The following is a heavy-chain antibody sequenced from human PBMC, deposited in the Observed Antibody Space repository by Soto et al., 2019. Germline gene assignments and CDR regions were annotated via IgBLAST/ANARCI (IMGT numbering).Heavy chain of an antibody. D-gene: IGHD3-9*01. CDR2: MSPNSGNT. V-gene: IGHV1-8*01. CDR3: ARDVLRYFDWLRGGAFDI. J-gene: IGHJ3*02. CDR1: GYTFTSYD. Sequence: GASVKVSCKASGYTFTSYDINWVRQATGQGLEWMGWMSPNSGNTGYAQKFQGRVTMTRNTSISTAYMELSSLRSEDTAVYYCARDVLRYFDWLRGGAFDIWGQGTMVTVSS.